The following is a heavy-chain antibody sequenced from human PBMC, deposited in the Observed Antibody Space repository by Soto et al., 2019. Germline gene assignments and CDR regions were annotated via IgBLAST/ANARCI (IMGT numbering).Heavy chain of an antibody. Sequence: QVQLVESGGGVVQPGRSLRLSCAASGFTFSNYAMYWVRQAPGKGLEWVAVISYDGNNKYYADSVKGRFTISRDNSKKSLYLQMNSLRAEDTAVYYCARAGGDGGTCYTLVGLRYGMDVWGQGTTVTVSS. CDR1: GFTFSNYA. J-gene: IGHJ6*02. CDR2: ISYDGNNK. D-gene: IGHD2-15*01. V-gene: IGHV3-30-3*01. CDR3: ARAGGDGGTCYTLVGLRYGMDV.